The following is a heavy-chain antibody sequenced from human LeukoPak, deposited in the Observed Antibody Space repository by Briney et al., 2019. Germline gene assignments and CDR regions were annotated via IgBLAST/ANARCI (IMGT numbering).Heavy chain of an antibody. V-gene: IGHV3-30*18. J-gene: IGHJ4*02. D-gene: IGHD2-2*03. CDR1: GFSFSSYG. CDR3: AKALDIVVVPASVIDY. CDR2: ISYDGSNK. Sequence: GGSLRLSCAASGFSFSSYGMHWVRQVPGKGLEWVAVISYDGSNKYYVDSVKGRFTISRDNSKNTLYLQMNSLRAEDTAVYYCAKALDIVVVPASVIDYWGQGTLVTVSS.